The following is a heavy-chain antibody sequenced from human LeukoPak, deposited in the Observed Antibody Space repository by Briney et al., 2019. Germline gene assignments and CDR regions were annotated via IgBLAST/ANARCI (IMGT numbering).Heavy chain of an antibody. J-gene: IGHJ4*02. CDR3: ARERGSGYFFDY. CDR2: IYYSGST. D-gene: IGHD3-22*01. CDR1: GGSISSGDYY. V-gene: IGHV4-30-4*01. Sequence: SQTLSLTRTVSGGSISSGDYYWSWIRQPPGKGLEWIGYIYYSGSTYYNPSLKSRVTISVDTSKNQFSLKLSSVTAADTAVYYCARERGSGYFFDYWGQGTLVTVSS.